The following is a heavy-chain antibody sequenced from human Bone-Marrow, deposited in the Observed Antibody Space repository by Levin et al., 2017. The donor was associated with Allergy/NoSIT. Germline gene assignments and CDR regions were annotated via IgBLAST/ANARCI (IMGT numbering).Heavy chain of an antibody. J-gene: IGHJ4*02. CDR2: IHFRGST. Sequence: SETLSLTCTVTDGSISTNSYYWGWVRQPPGKGLEWIGYIHFRGSTNYNPSFRSWVTLSVDTSTNQFLLNFFPVSAADTAVYFCARQRVGSRLLDSWGQGTLVTVSS. CDR1: DGSISTNSYY. V-gene: IGHV4-30-4*01. CDR3: ARQRVGSRLLDS. D-gene: IGHD3-10*01.